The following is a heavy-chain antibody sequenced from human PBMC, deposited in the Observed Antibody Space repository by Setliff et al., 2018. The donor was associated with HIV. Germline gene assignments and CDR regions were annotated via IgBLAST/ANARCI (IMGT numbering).Heavy chain of an antibody. CDR3: ATDLHWAFDY. Sequence: GGSLRLSCAASGFTFSDYYMTWIRQAPGKGLEWISYISNSRTTTSYADSVKGRFTISRDNAKNSLYLQMNSLRAEDTAVYYCATDLHWAFDYWGQGSLVTVSS. J-gene: IGHJ4*02. V-gene: IGHV3-11*01. D-gene: IGHD7-27*01. CDR1: GFTFSDYY. CDR2: ISNSRTTT.